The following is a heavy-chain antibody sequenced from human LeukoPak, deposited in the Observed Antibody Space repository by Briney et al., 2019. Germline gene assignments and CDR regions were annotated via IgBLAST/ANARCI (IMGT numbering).Heavy chain of an antibody. CDR1: GFTFSSYG. Sequence: GGSLRLSCAASGFTFSSYGMHWVRQAPGKGLEWVAVTSYDGSERYYADSVKGRFTISRDNSKNTLYLQMNSLRAEDTAVYYCAKDGLMVQGFYPGRWGQGTLVTVSS. J-gene: IGHJ4*02. D-gene: IGHD3-10*01. V-gene: IGHV3-30*18. CDR3: AKDGLMVQGFYPGR. CDR2: TSYDGSER.